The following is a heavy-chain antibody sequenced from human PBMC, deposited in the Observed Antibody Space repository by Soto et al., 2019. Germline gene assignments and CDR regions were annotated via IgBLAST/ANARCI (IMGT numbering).Heavy chain of an antibody. CDR2: NNHSGST. Sequence: PSETLSLTCNVSGDSINSAGYYWSWIRQPPGKGLERIGENNHSGSTNYNASPKSRVTIPVDTSKKQFSLKLSSVTAADTAVYYCAIRITIFGVVRRESCWFDPWGQGTLVTVS. D-gene: IGHD3-3*01. CDR1: GDSINSAGYY. J-gene: IGHJ5*02. CDR3: AIRITIFGVVRRESCWFDP. V-gene: IGHV4-34*01.